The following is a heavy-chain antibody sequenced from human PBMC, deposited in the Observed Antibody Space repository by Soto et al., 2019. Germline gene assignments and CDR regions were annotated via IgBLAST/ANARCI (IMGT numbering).Heavy chain of an antibody. Sequence: SETLSLTCAVSGGSISSSNWWSWVRQPPGKGLEWIGEIYHSGSTNYNPSLKSRVTISVDKSKNQFSLKLSSVTAADTAVYYCARAVDYWTYYFDYWGQGTLVTVYS. CDR1: GGSISSSNW. CDR3: ARAVDYWTYYFDY. J-gene: IGHJ4*02. D-gene: IGHD1-1*01. CDR2: IYHSGST. V-gene: IGHV4-4*02.